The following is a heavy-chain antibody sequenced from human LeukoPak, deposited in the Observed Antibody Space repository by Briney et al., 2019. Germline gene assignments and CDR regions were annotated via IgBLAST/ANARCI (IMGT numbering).Heavy chain of an antibody. V-gene: IGHV1-58*02. CDR1: GFTFTSSA. D-gene: IGHD1-26*01. CDR3: AAGRNSWELLDY. Sequence: TSVKVSCKASGFTFTSSAMQWVRQARGQRLEWIGWIVVGSGNTNYAQKFQERVTITRDMSTSTAYMELSSLRSEDTAVYYCAAGRNSWELLDYWGQGTLVTVSS. J-gene: IGHJ4*02. CDR2: IVVGSGNT.